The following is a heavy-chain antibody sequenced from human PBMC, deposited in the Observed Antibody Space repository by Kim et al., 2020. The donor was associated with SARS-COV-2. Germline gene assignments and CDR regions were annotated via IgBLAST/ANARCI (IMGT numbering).Heavy chain of an antibody. V-gene: IGHV6-1*01. D-gene: IGHD2-21*02. Sequence: SQTLSLTCAISGDSVSIKSAAWNWVRQSPSRGLEWLGRTFYRPKWYNEYALSVKSRITINPDTTKNQFSLQLNSVTPEDTALYYCAREDYGGDSRGFDYWGQRTLVTVSS. CDR1: GDSVSIKSAA. J-gene: IGHJ4*02. CDR2: TFYRPKWYN. CDR3: AREDYGGDSRGFDY.